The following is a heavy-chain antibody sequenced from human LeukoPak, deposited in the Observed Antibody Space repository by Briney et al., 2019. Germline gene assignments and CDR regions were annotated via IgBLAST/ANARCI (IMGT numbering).Heavy chain of an antibody. CDR1: GGSISSGSYY. J-gene: IGHJ6*03. D-gene: IGHD1-26*01. Sequence: SETLSLTCTVSGGSISSGSYYWSWIRQPAGKGLEWIGRIYTSGGTNYNPSLKSRVTISVDTSKNQFSLKLSSVTAADTAVYYCARGEWELPYYYYYYMDVWGKGTTVTVSS. CDR3: ARGEWELPYYYYYYMDV. V-gene: IGHV4-61*02. CDR2: IYTSGGT.